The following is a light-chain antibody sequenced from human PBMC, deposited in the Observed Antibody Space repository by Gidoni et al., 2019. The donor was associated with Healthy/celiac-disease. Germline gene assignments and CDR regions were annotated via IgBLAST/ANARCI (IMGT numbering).Light chain of an antibody. CDR2: GAS. J-gene: IGKJ1*01. CDR3: QQYGSSPT. V-gene: IGKV3-20*01. Sequence: ESVLTQPPGTLSLSPGERATLSCRASQSVSSSYLAWYQQTPGQAPRLLIYGASSRATGIPDRFSGSGSGTDFTLTISRLEPEDFAVYYCQQYGSSPTFGQGTKVEIK. CDR1: QSVSSSY.